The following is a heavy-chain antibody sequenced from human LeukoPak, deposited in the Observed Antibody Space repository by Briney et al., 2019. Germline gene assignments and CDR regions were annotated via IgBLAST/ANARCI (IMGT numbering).Heavy chain of an antibody. CDR1: GYTFTDYF. V-gene: IGHV1-2*02. CDR2: INPNSGGT. J-gene: IGHJ3*02. Sequence: GASVKVSCKASGYTFTDYFMHWVRQAPGQGLEWMGWINPNSGGTNYAQKFQGGVTMTRDTFISTAYMEMSRLRSDDTAVYYCAREGRRFGHDFDIWGQGTMVTVSS. D-gene: IGHD3-16*01. CDR3: AREGRRFGHDFDI.